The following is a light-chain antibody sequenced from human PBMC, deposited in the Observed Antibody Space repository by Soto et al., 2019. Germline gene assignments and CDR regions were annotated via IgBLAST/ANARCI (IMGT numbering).Light chain of an antibody. CDR3: QQYYSYPPN. Sequence: DIRVTQSPSTLSASVGDRVTITCRASQSISSWLAWYQQKPGEAPKLLIYDASSLESGVPSRFSGSGSGTDFTLTISCLQSEDFATYYCQQYYSYPPNFGQGTRLEIK. J-gene: IGKJ5*01. V-gene: IGKV1-5*01. CDR2: DAS. CDR1: QSISSW.